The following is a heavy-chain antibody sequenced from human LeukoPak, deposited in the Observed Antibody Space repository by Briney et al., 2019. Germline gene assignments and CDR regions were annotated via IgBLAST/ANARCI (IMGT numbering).Heavy chain of an antibody. CDR1: GFTFSSYA. V-gene: IGHV3-21*01. CDR2: ISSDSNYI. D-gene: IGHD2-15*01. J-gene: IGHJ4*02. CDR3: ARDPGGHFDY. Sequence: GGSLRLSCAASGFTFSSYAMSWVRQAPGKGLEWVSSISSDSNYIYYADSVKGRFTISRDNAKNSLYLQMNSLRAEDTAVYYCARDPGGHFDYWGQGTLVTVSS.